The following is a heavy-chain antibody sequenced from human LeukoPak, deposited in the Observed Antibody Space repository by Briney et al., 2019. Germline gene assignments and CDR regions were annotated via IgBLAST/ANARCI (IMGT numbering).Heavy chain of an antibody. V-gene: IGHV3-30*02. J-gene: IGHJ4*02. D-gene: IGHD3-10*01. CDR3: AKDLGWDYYGSGSYCDY. CDR2: IRYDGSNK. Sequence: GGSLRLSCAASGFTFSSYGMHWVRQAPGKGLEWVAFIRYDGSNKYYADSVKGRFTISRDNSKNTLYLQMNSLRAEDTAVYYCAKDLGWDYYGSGSYCDYWGQGTLVTVSS. CDR1: GFTFSSYG.